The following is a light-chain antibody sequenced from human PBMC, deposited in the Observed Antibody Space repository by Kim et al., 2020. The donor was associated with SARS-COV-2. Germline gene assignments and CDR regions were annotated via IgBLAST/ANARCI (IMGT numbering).Light chain of an antibody. CDR1: QGISNY. V-gene: IGKV1-9*01. Sequence: CVGDRVTMTCRASQGISNYLAWYQQRPGKAPKLLISAASSLQTGVPSRFSGSGSGTDFTLTIGGVQPEDFATYYCQQLNSHPPTFGGGTKVDIK. J-gene: IGKJ4*01. CDR3: QQLNSHPPT. CDR2: AAS.